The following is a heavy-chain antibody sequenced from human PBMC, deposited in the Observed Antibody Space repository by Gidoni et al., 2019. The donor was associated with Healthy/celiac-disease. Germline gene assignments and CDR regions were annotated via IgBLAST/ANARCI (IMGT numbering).Heavy chain of an antibody. CDR3: AKEPGPYTAMEGPIDY. V-gene: IGHV3-30*18. CDR1: GFTFRRYG. Sequence: QVQLVESGGGVVQPGSARRLSCAASGFTFRRYGMHWVRQAPGKGLECVAVRSYDGSNKYYADSVKGRFTISRDNSKNTLYLQMNSLRAEDTAVYYCAKEPGPYTAMEGPIDYWGQGTLVTVSS. J-gene: IGHJ4*02. D-gene: IGHD5-18*01. CDR2: RSYDGSNK.